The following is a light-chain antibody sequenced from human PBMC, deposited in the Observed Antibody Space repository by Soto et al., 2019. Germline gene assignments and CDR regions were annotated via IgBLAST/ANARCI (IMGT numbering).Light chain of an antibody. CDR2: DNN. J-gene: IGLJ1*01. CDR3: GTWDSSLSAGRYV. CDR1: SSNIGNSY. V-gene: IGLV1-51*01. Sequence: QSVLTQPPSVSAAPGQKVTISCSGSSSNIGNSYISWYQQLPGTAPKLLIYDNNNRPSGIPDRFSGSKSGTSATLGITGLQTGDEADYYCGTWDSSLSAGRYVFGTGTKVTVL.